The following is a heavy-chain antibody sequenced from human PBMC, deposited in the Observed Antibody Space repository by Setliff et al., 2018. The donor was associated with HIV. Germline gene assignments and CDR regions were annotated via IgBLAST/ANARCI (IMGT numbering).Heavy chain of an antibody. D-gene: IGHD2-2*01. J-gene: IGHJ1*01. Sequence: TLSLTCAVSGGSISGSYWSWIRQTPGKGLEWIGYVYYTGTSYFNPSLKSRITISVDTSKNHFSLKLGFVTAADTAVYYCARGESTTWDLAEYFQHWGHGTLVTVSS. CDR3: ARGESTTWDLAEYFQH. CDR2: VYYTGTS. CDR1: GGSISGSY. V-gene: IGHV4-31*11.